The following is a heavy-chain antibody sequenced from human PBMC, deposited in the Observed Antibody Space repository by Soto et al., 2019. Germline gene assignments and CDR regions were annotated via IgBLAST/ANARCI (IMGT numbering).Heavy chain of an antibody. Sequence: GASVKVSCKASGYTFTSYGISWVRQAPGQGLEWMGWISAYNGNTNYAQKLQGRVTMTTDTSTSTAYMELSSLRSEDTAVYYCATGSDQLLRPSGTAPGGFDPWGQGTLVTVSS. D-gene: IGHD2-2*01. CDR2: ISAYNGNT. CDR3: ATGSDQLLRPSGTAPGGFDP. J-gene: IGHJ5*02. CDR1: GYTFTSYG. V-gene: IGHV1-18*01.